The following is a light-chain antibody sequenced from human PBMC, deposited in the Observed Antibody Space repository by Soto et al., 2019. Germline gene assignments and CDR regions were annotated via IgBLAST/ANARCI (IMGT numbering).Light chain of an antibody. CDR1: SSDVGGYNY. V-gene: IGLV2-8*01. CDR3: SSSAGSNFVV. CDR2: EVT. Sequence: QSALTQPPSASGSPGQSVTISCTGTSSDVGGYNYVSWYQQHPGKAPKLMIYEVTKRPSGVPDRFSGSKSGNTASLTVSGLQAEDEADYYCSSSAGSNFVVFGGGTKLTVL. J-gene: IGLJ2*01.